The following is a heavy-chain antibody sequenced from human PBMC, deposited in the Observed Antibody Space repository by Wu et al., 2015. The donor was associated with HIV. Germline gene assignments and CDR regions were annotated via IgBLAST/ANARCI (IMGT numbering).Heavy chain of an antibody. CDR1: GYSFPSYY. CDR3: ARYIGYCYFDF. CDR2: IKPSGGST. V-gene: IGHV1-46*01. J-gene: IGHJ2*01. Sequence: QVQLVQSGAEVKKPGASVKVSCKASGYSFPSYYMHWVRQAPGQGLEWMGLIKPSGGSTTNAQKFQGRVTMTRDTSTSTVYMEVSSLRSEDTAVYYCARYIGYCYFDFWGRGTLVTVSS.